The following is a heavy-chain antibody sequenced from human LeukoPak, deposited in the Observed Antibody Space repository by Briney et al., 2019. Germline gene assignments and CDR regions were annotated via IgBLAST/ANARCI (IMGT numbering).Heavy chain of an antibody. J-gene: IGHJ4*02. CDR3: AKAPLVGATSLDY. Sequence: GGSLRLSCAASGFTFDDYAMHWVRQAPGEGLEWVSGISWNSGSIGYADSVKGRFTISRDNAKNSLYLQMNSLRAEDTALYYCAKAPLVGATSLDYWGQGTLVTVSS. V-gene: IGHV3-9*01. CDR2: ISWNSGSI. D-gene: IGHD1-26*01. CDR1: GFTFDDYA.